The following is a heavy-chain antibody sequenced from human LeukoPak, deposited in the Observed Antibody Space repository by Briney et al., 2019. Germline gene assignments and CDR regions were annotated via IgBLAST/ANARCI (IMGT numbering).Heavy chain of an antibody. CDR3: ARGGPVGSS. CDR1: GFTFSSST. D-gene: IGHD2-15*01. Sequence: GGSLRLSCAASGFTFSSSTMHWVRQAPGKGLEWVAVISYDGSNKYYADSVKGRFTISRDNSKNSLYLQMNSLRGEDTAVYYCARGGPVGSSWGQGTLVTVSS. J-gene: IGHJ5*02. V-gene: IGHV3-30*04. CDR2: ISYDGSNK.